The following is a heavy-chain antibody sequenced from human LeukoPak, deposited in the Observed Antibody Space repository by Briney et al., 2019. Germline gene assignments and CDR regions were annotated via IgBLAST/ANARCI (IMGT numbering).Heavy chain of an antibody. CDR2: ISSTGSYI. CDR1: GFTFSSYT. J-gene: IGHJ3*02. D-gene: IGHD3-3*01. V-gene: IGHV3-21*01. Sequence: GGSLRLSCAASGFTFSSYTMNWVRQAPGKGLXXXSSISSTGSYIYYADSLKGRFTISRDNAKNSLYLQMNSLRAEDTAVYYCAGLLRKDAFDIWGQGTMVTVSS. CDR3: AGLLRKDAFDI.